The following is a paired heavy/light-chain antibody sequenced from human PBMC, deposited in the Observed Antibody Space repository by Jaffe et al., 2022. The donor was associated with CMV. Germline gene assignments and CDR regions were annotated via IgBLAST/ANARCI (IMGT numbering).Heavy chain of an antibody. Sequence: QVQLQQSGPGLVKPSQTLSLTCAISGDSVSSNSAAWNWIRQSPSRGLEWLGRTYYRSKWYNDYAVSVKSRITINPDTSKNQFSLQLNSVTPEDTAVYYCARAHVVVTAIPIGGYYYMDVWGKGTTVTVSS. CDR1: GDSVSSNSAA. V-gene: IGHV6-1*01. CDR3: ARAHVVVTAIPIGGYYYMDV. D-gene: IGHD2-21*02. CDR2: TYYRSKWYN. J-gene: IGHJ6*03.
Light chain of an antibody. V-gene: IGKV3-20*01. CDR3: QQYGSSRYT. J-gene: IGKJ2*01. CDR1: QSVSSSY. Sequence: EIVLTQSPGTLSLSPGERATLSCRASQSVSSSYLAWYQQKPGQAPRLLIYGASSRATGIPDRFSGSGSGTDFTLTISRLEPEDFAVYYCQQYGSSRYTFGQGTKLEIK. CDR2: GAS.